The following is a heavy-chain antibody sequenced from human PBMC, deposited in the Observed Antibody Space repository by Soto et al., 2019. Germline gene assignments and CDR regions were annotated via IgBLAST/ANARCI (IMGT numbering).Heavy chain of an antibody. D-gene: IGHD2-2*01. CDR3: AAQPGGGGY. CDR2: IYSGGYT. CDR1: GFTVSNNY. J-gene: IGHJ4*02. V-gene: IGHV3-53*01. Sequence: EVQLVESGGGLIQPGGSLRLSCAVSGFTVSNNYMSWVRQAPGKGLEGVSVIYSGGYTAYGDSVKGRFTISRDNSKNTLYLKMKSRRAGAPGFYYWAAQPGGGGYWGQGTLVTVSS.